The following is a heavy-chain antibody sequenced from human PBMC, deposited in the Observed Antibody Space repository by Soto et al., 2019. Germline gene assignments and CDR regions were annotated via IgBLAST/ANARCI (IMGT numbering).Heavy chain of an antibody. CDR3: AHRVLRTVFGLVTTTASYFDF. V-gene: IGHV2-5*02. CDR1: GFSLTTSGVG. D-gene: IGHD3-3*01. CDR2: IYWDDDQ. Sequence: QITLNESGPTQVKPRQTLTLTCTFSGFSLTTSGVGVGWIRQSPGKAPEWLALIYWDDDQRYSPSLNTRLTITKDTSKNQLVLTMADLVPADTATYYCAHRVLRTVFGLVTTTASYFDFWGQGTPVAVSS. J-gene: IGHJ4*02.